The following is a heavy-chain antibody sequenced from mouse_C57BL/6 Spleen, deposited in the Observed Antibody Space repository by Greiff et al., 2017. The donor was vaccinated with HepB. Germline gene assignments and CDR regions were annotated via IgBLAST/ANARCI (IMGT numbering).Heavy chain of an antibody. D-gene: IGHD4-1*01. CDR1: GFTFSSYA. J-gene: IGHJ4*01. V-gene: IGHV5-9-1*02. CDR3: TRDGLGGSPSAMDY. Sequence: EVQLVESGEGLVKPGGSLKLSCAASGFTFSSYAMSWVRQTPEKRLEWVAYISSGGDYIYYADTVKGRFTISRDNARNTLYLQMSSLKSEDTAMYYCTRDGLGGSPSAMDYWGQGTSVTVSS. CDR2: ISSGGDYI.